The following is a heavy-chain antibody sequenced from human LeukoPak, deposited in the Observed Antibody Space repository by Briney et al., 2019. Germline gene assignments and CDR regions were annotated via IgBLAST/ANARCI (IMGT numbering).Heavy chain of an antibody. D-gene: IGHD6-13*01. V-gene: IGHV3-23*01. CDR2: ISGSGGST. CDR1: GFTFSSYA. Sequence: PGGSLRLSCAASGFTFSSYAMSWVRQAPGKGLEWVSAISGSGGSTYYADSVKGRFTISRDNSKNTLYLQMNSLRAEDTAVYYCVKDLRYSSSWPGDVDYWGQGTLVTVSS. CDR3: VKDLRYSSSWPGDVDY. J-gene: IGHJ4*02.